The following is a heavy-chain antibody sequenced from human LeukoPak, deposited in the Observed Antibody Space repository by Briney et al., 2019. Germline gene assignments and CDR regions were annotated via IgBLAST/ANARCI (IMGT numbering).Heavy chain of an antibody. Sequence: SETLSLTCAGYGESFSGYYWTWIRQPPGKGLEWIGEINHSGSTNYSPSLKSRVTISKDTSRNQFSLKVSSVTAADTAVYYCNSRTPGRSREYWGQGTLVTVSS. V-gene: IGHV4-34*01. D-gene: IGHD2-15*01. CDR2: INHSGST. J-gene: IGHJ4*02. CDR1: GESFSGYY. CDR3: NSRTPGRSREY.